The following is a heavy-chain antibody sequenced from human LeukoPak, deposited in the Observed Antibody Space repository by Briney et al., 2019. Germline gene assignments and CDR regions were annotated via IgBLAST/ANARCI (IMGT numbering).Heavy chain of an antibody. CDR2: INTDGSST. D-gene: IGHD6-19*01. CDR1: GFTFSSYA. CDR3: ISRKGSSGWYY. Sequence: PGGSLRLSCAASGFTFSSYAMSWVRQAPGKGLVWVSRINTDGSSTTYADSVKGRFTISRDNAKNTLYLQMNSLSAEDTAVYYCISRKGSSGWYYWGQGTLVTVSS. J-gene: IGHJ4*02. V-gene: IGHV3-74*01.